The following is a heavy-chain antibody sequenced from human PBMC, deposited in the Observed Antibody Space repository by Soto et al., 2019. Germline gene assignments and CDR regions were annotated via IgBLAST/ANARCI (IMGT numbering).Heavy chain of an antibody. Sequence: GGSLRLSCTASGFTFGDYAMSWFRQAPGKGLEWVGFIRSKAYGGTTEYAASVKGRFTISRDDSKSIAHLQMNSLKTEDTAVYYCTRVGTIFGVVSLFDYWGQGTLVTVSS. V-gene: IGHV3-49*03. CDR1: GFTFGDYA. D-gene: IGHD3-3*01. CDR2: IRSKAYGGTT. CDR3: TRVGTIFGVVSLFDY. J-gene: IGHJ4*02.